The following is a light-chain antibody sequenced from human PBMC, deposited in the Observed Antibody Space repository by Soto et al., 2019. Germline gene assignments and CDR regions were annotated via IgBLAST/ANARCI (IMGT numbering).Light chain of an antibody. J-gene: IGKJ4*01. CDR1: QSVSSN. Sequence: EIVMTQSPATLSVSPGERATLSCRASQSVSSNLAWYQQKPGQAPRLLIYGASTRATGIPARFSGSGSGTEFTRTISSLQSEDFAVYYCQQYNNWPPPLTFGGGTKVEI. V-gene: IGKV3-15*01. CDR3: QQYNNWPPPLT. CDR2: GAS.